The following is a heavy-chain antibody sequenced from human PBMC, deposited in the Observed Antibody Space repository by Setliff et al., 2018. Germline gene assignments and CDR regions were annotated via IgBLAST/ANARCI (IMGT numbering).Heavy chain of an antibody. D-gene: IGHD1-26*01. CDR1: GGTFSNFA. CDR3: ARVQWEIAVKFHYNRMDV. CDR2: IIPMFRTP. J-gene: IGHJ6*04. V-gene: IGHV1-69*13. Sequence: GASVKVSCKASGGTFSNFAISWVRQAPGQGFEWLGGIIPMFRTPEYAQKFQGRVTISADGSRTAVYMELSSLRFDDTAVYYCARVQWEIAVKFHYNRMDVWGEGTQVTVSS.